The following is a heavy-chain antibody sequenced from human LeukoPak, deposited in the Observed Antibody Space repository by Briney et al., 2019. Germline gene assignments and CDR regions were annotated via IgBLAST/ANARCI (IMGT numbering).Heavy chain of an antibody. J-gene: IGHJ6*02. V-gene: IGHV3-23*01. D-gene: IGHD3-10*01. CDR1: GFTFSSYA. CDR3: AKDLLRFGELFHYYYYGMDV. CDR2: ISGSGGST. Sequence: PGGSLRLSCAASGFTFSSYAMSWVRQAPGKGLEWVSAISGSGGSTYYADSVKGRFTISRDNAKNSLYLQMNSLRAEDTALYYCAKDLLRFGELFHYYYYGMDVWGQGTTVTVSS.